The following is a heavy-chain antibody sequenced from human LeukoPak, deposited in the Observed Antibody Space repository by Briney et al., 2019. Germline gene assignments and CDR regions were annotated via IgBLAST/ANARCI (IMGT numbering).Heavy chain of an antibody. CDR3: AKGAGYYYYYMDV. Sequence: PGGSLRLSCAASGFTFSSYGMHWVRQAPGKGLEWVAFIRYDGSNKYYADFVKGRFTISRDNSKNTLYLQMNSLRAEDTAVYYCAKGAGYYYYYMDVWGKGTTVTVSS. J-gene: IGHJ6*03. V-gene: IGHV3-30*02. CDR2: IRYDGSNK. CDR1: GFTFSSYG.